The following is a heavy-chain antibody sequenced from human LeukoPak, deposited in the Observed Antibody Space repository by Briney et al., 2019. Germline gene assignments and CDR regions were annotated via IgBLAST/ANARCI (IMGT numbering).Heavy chain of an antibody. CDR3: ARSDRAIGGIDY. CDR2: ITWDGRRT. CDR1: GFNFDDYA. D-gene: IGHD2-15*01. V-gene: IGHV3-43D*03. J-gene: IGHJ4*02. Sequence: GGSLRLSCAASGFNFDDYAMLWVRQAPGKGLEWVSLITWDGRRTYYADSVKGRFTISRDNSKNSLYLQMNSLRPEDTAFFYCARSDRAIGGIDYWGQGTLVTVSS.